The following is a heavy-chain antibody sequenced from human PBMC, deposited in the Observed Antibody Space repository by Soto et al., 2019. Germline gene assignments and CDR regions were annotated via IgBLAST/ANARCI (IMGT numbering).Heavy chain of an antibody. D-gene: IGHD6-13*01. Sequence: QVQLQESGPGLVKPSETLSLTCTVSGGSISSYYWSWIRQPPGKGLEWIGYIYYSGSTNYNPSLKSRVTISVATSKNQFSLKLSSVTAADTAVYYCARSSVSIAAAGTSYFDYWGQGTLVTVSS. CDR3: ARSSVSIAAAGTSYFDY. CDR2: IYYSGST. CDR1: GGSISSYY. V-gene: IGHV4-59*01. J-gene: IGHJ4*02.